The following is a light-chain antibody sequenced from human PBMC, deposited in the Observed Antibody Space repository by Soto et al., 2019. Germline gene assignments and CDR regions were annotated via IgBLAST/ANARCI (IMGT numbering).Light chain of an antibody. J-gene: IGKJ5*01. V-gene: IGKV3-15*01. CDR2: GAS. CDR1: QSVSTN. CDR3: QQRSNWPPEIT. Sequence: EIVMTQSPATLSVSPGDRATLSCRASQSVSTNLAWYQQKPGQAPRLLIYGASTRATGIPARFSGSGSGTDFTLTISSLEPEDFAVYYCQQRSNWPPEITFGQGTRLEIK.